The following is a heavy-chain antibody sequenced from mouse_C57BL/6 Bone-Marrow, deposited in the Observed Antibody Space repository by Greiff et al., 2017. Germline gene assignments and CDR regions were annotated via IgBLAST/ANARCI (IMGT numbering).Heavy chain of an antibody. CDR1: GYSFTGYY. CDR3: ARGVTTGFDY. J-gene: IGHJ2*01. D-gene: IGHD1-1*01. Sequence: EVKLQQSGPELVKPGASVTISCKASGYSFTGYYMNWVKQSPEKSLEWIGVINPSTGGTTYNQKFKAKTTLTVDKSSSTAYMQLKSLTSEDSAVYYWARGVTTGFDYWGQGTTLTVSS. CDR2: INPSTGGT. V-gene: IGHV1-42*01.